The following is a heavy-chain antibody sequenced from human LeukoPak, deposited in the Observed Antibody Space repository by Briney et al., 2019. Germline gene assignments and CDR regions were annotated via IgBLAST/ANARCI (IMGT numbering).Heavy chain of an antibody. J-gene: IGHJ6*02. V-gene: IGHV1-69*13. D-gene: IGHD3-22*01. Sequence: GASVQVSCKASGGTFSSYAISWVRQAPGQGLEWMGGIIPIFGTANYAQKFQGRVTITADESTSTAYMELSSLRSEDTAVYYCARDPGSSGYYHLYYYYGMDVWGQGTTVTVSS. CDR3: ARDPGSSGYYHLYYYYGMDV. CDR2: IIPIFGTA. CDR1: GGTFSSYA.